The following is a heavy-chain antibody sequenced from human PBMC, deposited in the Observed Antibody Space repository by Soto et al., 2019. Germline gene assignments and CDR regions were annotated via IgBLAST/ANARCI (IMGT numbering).Heavy chain of an antibody. J-gene: IGHJ4*02. D-gene: IGHD3-10*01. CDR1: GFSFSNAW. V-gene: IGHV3-15*07. CDR3: ATDSGSGSGAIDY. Sequence: EVQLVESGGGLVKPGGSPRLSCAASGFSFSNAWMNWVRQAPGKGLEWVGRIKSKADGGATDYAAPVKGRFTISRDDSENMLYLQMTSLKTVDTAVYYCATDSGSGSGAIDYWGQGTLVSVSS. CDR2: IKSKADGGAT.